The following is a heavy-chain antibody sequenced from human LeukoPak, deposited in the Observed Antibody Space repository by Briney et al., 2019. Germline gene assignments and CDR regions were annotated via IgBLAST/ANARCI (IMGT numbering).Heavy chain of an antibody. D-gene: IGHD3-10*01. CDR3: ASYSGSYYNVNY. Sequence: PGGSLRLSCAASGFIFDDYAMHWVRQAPGKGLEWVSGISWNSGSIGYADSVKGRFTISRDNAKNSLYLQMNSLRAEDTAVYYCASYSGSYYNVNYWGQGTLVTVSS. V-gene: IGHV3-9*01. J-gene: IGHJ4*02. CDR2: ISWNSGSI. CDR1: GFIFDDYA.